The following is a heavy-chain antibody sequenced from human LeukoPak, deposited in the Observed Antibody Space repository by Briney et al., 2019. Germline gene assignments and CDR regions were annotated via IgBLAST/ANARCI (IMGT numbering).Heavy chain of an antibody. CDR2: IDRGGGIM. J-gene: IGHJ6*02. V-gene: IGHV3-48*03. D-gene: IGHD2-21*02. CDR3: ARNCGSDCYPRSYYGMDV. CDR1: GFTFTTYE. Sequence: GGSLRLSCAASGFTFTTYEMNWVRQAPGKGLEWVSYIDRGGGIMYYADSVKGRFTISRDNAKNSLYLQMNSLRAEDTAVYYCARNCGSDCYPRSYYGMDVWGQGTTVTVSS.